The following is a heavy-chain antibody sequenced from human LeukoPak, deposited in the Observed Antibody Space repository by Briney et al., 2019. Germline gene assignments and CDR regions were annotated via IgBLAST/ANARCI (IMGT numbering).Heavy chain of an antibody. J-gene: IGHJ4*02. V-gene: IGHV3-23*01. D-gene: IGHD2-8*01. CDR1: GFTFSSYS. Sequence: GGSLRLSCAASGFTFSSYSMNWVRQAPGKGLEWVSAIGGGGTTYYADFVKGRFTISRDSSKNTLYLQMNSLRADDTAVYYCAKRSTDVGGHFDYWGRGTLVTVSS. CDR3: AKRSTDVGGHFDY. CDR2: IGGGGTT.